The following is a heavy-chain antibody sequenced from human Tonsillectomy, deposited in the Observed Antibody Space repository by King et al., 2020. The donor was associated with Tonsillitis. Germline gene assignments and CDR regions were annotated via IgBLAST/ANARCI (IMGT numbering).Heavy chain of an antibody. CDR1: GFTFNNYW. V-gene: IGHV3-7*01. D-gene: IGHD3-22*01. CDR3: ARDVPYDSRGYYY. J-gene: IGHJ4*02. CDR2: IKEDRSEK. Sequence: VQLVESGGVLLQPGGSLRLSCAASGFTFNNYWMSWVRQAPGKGLEWVANIKEDRSEKHYVDSVKGRFTISRDNAKNSLYLQMNSLRAEVTVVYYCARDVPYDSRGYYYWGQGPLVSVPS.